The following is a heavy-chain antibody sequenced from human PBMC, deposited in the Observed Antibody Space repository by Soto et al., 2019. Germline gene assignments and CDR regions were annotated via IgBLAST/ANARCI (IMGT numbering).Heavy chain of an antibody. J-gene: IGHJ4*02. CDR1: GYAFPHYV. D-gene: IGHD1-26*01. CDR3: ARSGEHPLDY. CDR2: STHTGNT. Sequence: GPEVKKPGASVKVSCKTSGYAFPHYVINWVRQAPGHGLEWMGFSTHTGNTNYAQNFQGRVVLTTDTSTSTAYMEVTSLRSDDTAVYYCARSGEHPLDYWGQGTPVTVSS. V-gene: IGHV1-18*01.